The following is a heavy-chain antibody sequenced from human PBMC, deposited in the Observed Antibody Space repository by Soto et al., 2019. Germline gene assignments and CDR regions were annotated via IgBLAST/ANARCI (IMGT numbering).Heavy chain of an antibody. V-gene: IGHV3-49*03. J-gene: IGHJ6*02. D-gene: IGHD2-8*01. CDR1: GFTFGDYA. Sequence: GGSLRLSCTASGFTFGDYAMSWFRQAPGEGLEWVGFIRSKAYGGTTEYAASVKGRFTISRDDSKSIAYLQMNSLKTEDTAVYYCTREREYCTNGVCYYGYGMDVWGQGTTVTVSS. CDR2: IRSKAYGGTT. CDR3: TREREYCTNGVCYYGYGMDV.